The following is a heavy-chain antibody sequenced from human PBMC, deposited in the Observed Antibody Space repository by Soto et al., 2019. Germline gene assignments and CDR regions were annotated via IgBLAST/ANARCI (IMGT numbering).Heavy chain of an antibody. CDR2: IYYSGST. Sequence: PSETLSLTCTVSGGSISSGGYYWSWIRQHPGKGLEWIGYIYYSGSTYYNPSLKSRVTISVDTSKNQFSLKLSSVTAADTAVYYCARGSTSCYTSCWFDPWGQGTLVTVP. CDR3: ARGSTSCYTSCWFDP. V-gene: IGHV4-31*03. CDR1: GGSISSGGYY. D-gene: IGHD2-2*02. J-gene: IGHJ5*02.